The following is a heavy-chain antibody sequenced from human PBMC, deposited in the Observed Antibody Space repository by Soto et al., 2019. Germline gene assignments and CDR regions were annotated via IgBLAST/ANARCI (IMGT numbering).Heavy chain of an antibody. CDR2: IYPGDSDT. CDR3: ARLEYYYDSSGYYRAEYFQH. CDR1: GYSFTSYW. J-gene: IGHJ1*01. V-gene: IGHV5-51*01. D-gene: IGHD3-22*01. Sequence: GESLKISCKGSGYSFTSYWIGWVRQMPGKGLEWMGIIYPGDSDTRYSPSFQGQVTISADKSISTAYLQWSSLKASDTAMYYCARLEYYYDSSGYYRAEYFQHWGQGTLVTVSS.